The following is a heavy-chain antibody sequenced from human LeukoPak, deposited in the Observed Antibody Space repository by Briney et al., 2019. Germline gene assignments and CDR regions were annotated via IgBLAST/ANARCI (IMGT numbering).Heavy chain of an antibody. V-gene: IGHV4-34*01. CDR1: GGSFSGYY. D-gene: IGHD6-6*01. J-gene: IGHJ6*02. CDR2: INHSGRT. CDR3: AREEYSSSSSSHSYYGMDV. Sequence: PSETLSLTCAVYGGSFSGYYWSWIRQPPGKALEWIGEINHSGRTNYNPSLKSRVTISVDTSKNQFSLKLSSVTAADTAVYYCAREEYSSSSSSHSYYGMDVWGPGTTLTVSS.